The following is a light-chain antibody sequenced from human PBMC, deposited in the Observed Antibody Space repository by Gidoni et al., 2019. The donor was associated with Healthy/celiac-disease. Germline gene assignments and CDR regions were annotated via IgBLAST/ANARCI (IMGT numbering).Light chain of an antibody. CDR3: QQYNNWGT. V-gene: IGKV3-15*01. CDR2: GAS. Sequence: EIVMTQSPATLSVSPGERAPLSGRASTSFRSNLAWYQQKPGQAPRRLIYGASTRATGIPARFSGSGSGTEFTLTISSLQSEDFAVYYCQQYNNWGTFGQGTKVEIK. CDR1: TSFRSN. J-gene: IGKJ1*01.